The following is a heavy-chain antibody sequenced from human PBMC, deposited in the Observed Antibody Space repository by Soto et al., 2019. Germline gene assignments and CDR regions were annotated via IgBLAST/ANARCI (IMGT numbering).Heavy chain of an antibody. Sequence: PSGTPSLTCPVSGCSNRAYYWSWKQPPPRKGLEWIGYFSYVRGTYYNPSLKSRVTISVDTSKNQFSLKLSSVTAADTAVYYCARSHIVPRLFMYPYDYWGQGTLVTVSS. CDR2: FSYVRGT. CDR3: ARSHIVPRLFMYPYDY. CDR1: GCSNRAYY. J-gene: IGHJ4*02. D-gene: IGHD5-12*01. V-gene: IGHV4-59*08.